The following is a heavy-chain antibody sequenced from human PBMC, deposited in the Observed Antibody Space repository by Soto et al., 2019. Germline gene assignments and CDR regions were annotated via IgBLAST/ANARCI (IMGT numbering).Heavy chain of an antibody. CDR1: GDSISSSDYY. D-gene: IGHD4-17*01. J-gene: IGHJ4*02. V-gene: IGHV4-31*03. CDR3: ARGLSAATVVTCYFDY. Sequence: QVHLQESGPGLVKPSQTLSLTCTVSGDSISSSDYYWSWIRQPPGKRLEWIGYIYSSGNTYYNPSLKRRLTISVDTSKNQFSLKLNSVTAADTALFYCARGLSAATVVTCYFDYWGQGTLVTVSS. CDR2: IYSSGNT.